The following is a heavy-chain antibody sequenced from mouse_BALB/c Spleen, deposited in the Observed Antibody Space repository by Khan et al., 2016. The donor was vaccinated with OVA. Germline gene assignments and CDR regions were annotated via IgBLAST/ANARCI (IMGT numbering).Heavy chain of an antibody. CDR3: TRGGYGSPFAY. D-gene: IGHD1-1*01. CDR2: INPSNGVT. CDR1: GYTFTSFY. J-gene: IGHJ3*01. V-gene: IGHV1S81*02. Sequence: VQLQHSGAELVKPGASVKLSCKASGYTFTSFYIYWVKQRPGQGLEGVGEINPSNGVTNFNEKFKSKATLTVDKSSSTAYMQLSSLTSEDSAVYYCTRGGYGSPFAYWGQGTLVTVS.